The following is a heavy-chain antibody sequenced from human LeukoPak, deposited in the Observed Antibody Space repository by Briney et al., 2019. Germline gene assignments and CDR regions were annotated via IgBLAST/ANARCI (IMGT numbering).Heavy chain of an antibody. D-gene: IGHD5-12*01. CDR1: GFTFSSYE. CDR2: ISSSGTTI. V-gene: IGHV3-48*03. CDR3: ASDNGYAFEN. J-gene: IGHJ4*02. Sequence: GGSLSLSCASSGFTFSSYEMNWVRQAPGKGLECISYISSSGTTIYYADSVKGRFTISRDNAKNSLFLQMNSLRAEDTAAYFCASDNGYAFENWGQGTLVTVSS.